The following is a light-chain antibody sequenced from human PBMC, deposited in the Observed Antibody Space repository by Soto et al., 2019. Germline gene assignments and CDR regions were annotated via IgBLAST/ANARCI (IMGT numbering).Light chain of an antibody. CDR2: AAS. V-gene: IGKV3-15*01. Sequence: EIVMTQSPATLSVSPGERATLSCRASQSVRSKLAWYQQNPGQVPRLLIYAASTRATGIPARFSGSGSGTEFTLTISSLQSEDFAVYYCQQYNNWPPITFGQGTRLEIK. J-gene: IGKJ5*01. CDR1: QSVRSK. CDR3: QQYNNWPPIT.